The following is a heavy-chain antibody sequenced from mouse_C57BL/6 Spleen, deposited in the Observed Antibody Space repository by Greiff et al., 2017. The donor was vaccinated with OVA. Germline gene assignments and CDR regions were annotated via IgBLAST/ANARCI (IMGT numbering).Heavy chain of an antibody. CDR2: IYPAAGDP. V-gene: IGHV1-82*01. J-gene: IGHJ2*01. CDR3: ARETVYYFDY. CDR1: GYAFSRSC. Sequence: VQLQQSGPALVKPGASVTISCTASGYAFSRSCLHWVKQRPGPGLECIGRIYPAAGDPNYHRKFTGKANLTADKSSSTAYMHLSSLTSEDSAVYFCARETVYYFDYGGQGTTLTVSS. D-gene: IGHD1-1*01.